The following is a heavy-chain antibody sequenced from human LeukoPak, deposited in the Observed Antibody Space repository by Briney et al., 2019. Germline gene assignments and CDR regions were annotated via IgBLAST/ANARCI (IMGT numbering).Heavy chain of an antibody. CDR2: IYYSGST. Sequence: PSETLSLTCTVSGGSISSSSYYWGWIRQPPGKGLEWIGSIYYSGSTYYNPSLKSRVTISVDTSKNQFSLKLSSVTAADTAVYYCARLARYISSSWDDAFDIWGQGTMVTVSS. CDR1: GGSISSSSYY. CDR3: ARLARYISSSWDDAFDI. J-gene: IGHJ3*02. V-gene: IGHV4-39*07. D-gene: IGHD6-13*01.